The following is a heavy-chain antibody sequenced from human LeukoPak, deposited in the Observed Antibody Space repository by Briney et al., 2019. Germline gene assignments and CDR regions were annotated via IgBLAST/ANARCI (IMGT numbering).Heavy chain of an antibody. Sequence: PGGSLRLSCAASGFSFSTYSMNWVRQAPGKGLEWVSSIGGSISYIYYANSVKGRFIISRDNAENSLYLQMNSLRAEDTAVYYCARVSYSAGYPPFYFDSWGQGSLVTVSS. V-gene: IGHV3-21*01. CDR1: GFSFSTYS. CDR2: IGGSISYI. CDR3: ARVSYSAGYPPFYFDS. D-gene: IGHD1-26*01. J-gene: IGHJ4*02.